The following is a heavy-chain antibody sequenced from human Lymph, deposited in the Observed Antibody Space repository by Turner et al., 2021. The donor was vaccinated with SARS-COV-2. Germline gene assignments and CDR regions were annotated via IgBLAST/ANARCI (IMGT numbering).Heavy chain of an antibody. D-gene: IGHD1-26*01. Sequence: EVQLVESGGGLVEPGGALGLSCAASGFTFSDYWMSWVRQAPGKGLEWVANIKQDGSEKYYVDSVKGRFTISRDNAKNSLFLQMNILRAEDTAVYYCARMGSSSWYFDYWGQGTLVTVSS. CDR3: ARMGSSSWYFDY. CDR1: GFTFSDYW. CDR2: IKQDGSEK. J-gene: IGHJ4*02. V-gene: IGHV3-7*01.